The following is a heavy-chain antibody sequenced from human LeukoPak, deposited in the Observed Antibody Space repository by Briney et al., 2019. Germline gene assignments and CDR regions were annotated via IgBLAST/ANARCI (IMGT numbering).Heavy chain of an antibody. Sequence: GGSLRLSCAASGFTFSNAWMSWVRQAPGKGLEWVGRIKSKTDGGTTDYAAPVKGRFTISRDDSKNTLYLQMNSLKTEDTAVYYCTTDLLWFGELSPPWGQGTLVTVSS. J-gene: IGHJ5*02. V-gene: IGHV3-15*01. D-gene: IGHD3-10*01. CDR3: TTDLLWFGELSPP. CDR2: IKSKTDGGTT. CDR1: GFTFSNAW.